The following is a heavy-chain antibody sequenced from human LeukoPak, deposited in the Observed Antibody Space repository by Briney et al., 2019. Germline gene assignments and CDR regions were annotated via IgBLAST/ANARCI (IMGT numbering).Heavy chain of an antibody. J-gene: IGHJ3*02. CDR1: GGSISSYY. CDR2: IYYSGST. V-gene: IGHV4-59*01. CDR3: ARERQADDAFDI. Sequence: SETLSLTCTVSGGSISSYYWSWIRQPPGKGLEWIGYIYYSGSTNYNPSLKSRVTIPVDTSKNQFSLKLSSVTAADTAVYYCARERQADDAFDIWGQGTMVTVSS.